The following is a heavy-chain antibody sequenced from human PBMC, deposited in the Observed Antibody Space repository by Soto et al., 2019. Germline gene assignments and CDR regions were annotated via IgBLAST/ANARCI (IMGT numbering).Heavy chain of an antibody. CDR3: AREVVLPQFYYYYGMDV. V-gene: IGHV4-30-4*01. D-gene: IGHD2-15*01. Sequence: SETLSLTCTVSGGSISSGDYYWSWIRQPPGKGLEWIGYIYYSGSTYYNPSLKSRVTISVDTSKNQFSLKLSSVTAADTAVYYCAREVVLPQFYYYYGMDVWGQGTTVTVSS. CDR2: IYYSGST. J-gene: IGHJ6*02. CDR1: GGSISSGDYY.